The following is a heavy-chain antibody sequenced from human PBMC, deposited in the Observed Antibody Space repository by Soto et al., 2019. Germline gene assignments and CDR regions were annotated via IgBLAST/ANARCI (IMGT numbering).Heavy chain of an antibody. V-gene: IGHV4-59*01. Sequence: QVQLQESGPGLVKPSETLSLTCTVSGGSISSYYWSWIRQPPGKGLEWIGYIYYSGSTNYNPSLKSRVTISVDTSKNQFSRKLSSVTAADTAVYYCARESPGTAEYFQHWGQGTLVTVSS. D-gene: IGHD1-1*01. CDR2: IYYSGST. CDR3: ARESPGTAEYFQH. J-gene: IGHJ1*01. CDR1: GGSISSYY.